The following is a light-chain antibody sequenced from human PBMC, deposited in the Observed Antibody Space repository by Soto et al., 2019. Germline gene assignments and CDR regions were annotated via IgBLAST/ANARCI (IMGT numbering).Light chain of an antibody. V-gene: IGKV3-20*01. CDR2: GAS. CDR1: QSVTSSY. CDR3: QQYGSSPPLS. Sequence: EIVLTQSPGTLSLSPGERAPLSCRARQSVTSSYLAWYQQKPGQAPRLLIYGASSRATGIPDRFSGSGSGTDFTLTISRLEPEDFAVYYCQQYGSSPPLSFGGGTKVDIK. J-gene: IGKJ4*01.